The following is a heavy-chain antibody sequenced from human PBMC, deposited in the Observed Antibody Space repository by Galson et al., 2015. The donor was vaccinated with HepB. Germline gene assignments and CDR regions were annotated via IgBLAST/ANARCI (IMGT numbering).Heavy chain of an antibody. V-gene: IGHV7-4-1*04. D-gene: IGHD6-13*01. Sequence: SVKVSCKASGYSFTSSAMNWVRQAPGQGLEWLGWINTNTGHPTYAPGFTGRFVFSLDTSVSMAYLQIRSLKAEDTAIYFCASPGGFAASGIYYDYMHVWGKGTTVTVSS. J-gene: IGHJ6*03. CDR2: INTNTGHP. CDR1: GYSFTSSA. CDR3: ASPGGFAASGIYYDYMHV.